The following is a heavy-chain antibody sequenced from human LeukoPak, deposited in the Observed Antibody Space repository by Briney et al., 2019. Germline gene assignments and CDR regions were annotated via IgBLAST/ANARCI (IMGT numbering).Heavy chain of an antibody. V-gene: IGHV3-23*01. Sequence: GALRLSCAASGFTFSSYAMSWVRQAPGKGLEWVSAISGTGGSTYYADSVKGRFTISRDNAKNTLYLQMNSLRAEDTAVYYCARVAYYYDSSGYYYPTLDYWGQGTLVTVSS. CDR3: ARVAYYYDSSGYYYPTLDY. CDR1: GFTFSSYA. J-gene: IGHJ4*02. CDR2: ISGTGGST. D-gene: IGHD3-22*01.